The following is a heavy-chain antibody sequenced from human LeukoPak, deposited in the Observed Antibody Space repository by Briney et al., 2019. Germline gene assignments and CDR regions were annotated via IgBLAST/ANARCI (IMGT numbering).Heavy chain of an antibody. CDR3: AKAPMEDSWYIHFDY. J-gene: IGHJ4*02. CDR2: ITNSGDNT. CDR1: GFTFSSYA. Sequence: PGGSLRLSCAASGFTFSSYAMSWVRQAPGKRLEWVSAITNSGDNTYYADSVKGRFTISRDNSKNTLYLQINSLRAEDTAIYHCAKAPMEDSWYIHFDYWGQGTLVTVSS. V-gene: IGHV3-23*01. D-gene: IGHD6-13*01.